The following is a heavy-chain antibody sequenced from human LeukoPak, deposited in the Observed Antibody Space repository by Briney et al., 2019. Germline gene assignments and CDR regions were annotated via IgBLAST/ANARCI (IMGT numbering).Heavy chain of an antibody. Sequence: PSETLSLTYAVSGYSISSGYYWGWIRQPPGKGLEWIGSIYHSGSTYYNPSLKSRVTISVDTSKNQFSLKLSSVTAADTAVYYCAREGQKNIAVAGKFDYWGQGTLVTVSS. V-gene: IGHV4-38-2*02. CDR1: GYSISSGYY. CDR2: IYHSGST. CDR3: AREGQKNIAVAGKFDY. J-gene: IGHJ4*02. D-gene: IGHD6-19*01.